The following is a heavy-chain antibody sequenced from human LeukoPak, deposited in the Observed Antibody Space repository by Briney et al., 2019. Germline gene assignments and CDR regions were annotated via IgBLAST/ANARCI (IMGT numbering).Heavy chain of an antibody. CDR2: INPNSGGT. J-gene: IGHJ4*02. Sequence: ASVKVSCKASGYTFTNYYMHWVRQAPGQGLEWMGWINPNSGGTNYAQKFQGRVTMTRDTSISTAYMELSRLRSDDTAVYYCARLVIGYCSGGSCYDGFDYWGQGTLVTVSS. D-gene: IGHD2-15*01. V-gene: IGHV1-2*02. CDR3: ARLVIGYCSGGSCYDGFDY. CDR1: GYTFTNYY.